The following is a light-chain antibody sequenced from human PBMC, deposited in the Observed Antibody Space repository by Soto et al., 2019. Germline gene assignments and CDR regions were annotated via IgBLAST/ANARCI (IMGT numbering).Light chain of an antibody. CDR2: WAS. CDR1: QSVFYSSSNKNY. Sequence: IVMTQSPDSLAVSLGERATINCKSSQSVFYSSSNKNYLAWYQLKAGQSPRLLIYWASTRESGVPDRFSGSGSGTDFTLTISSLQAEDVAVYYCQQYYITPRTFGRGTKVEI. J-gene: IGKJ4*01. V-gene: IGKV4-1*01. CDR3: QQYYITPRT.